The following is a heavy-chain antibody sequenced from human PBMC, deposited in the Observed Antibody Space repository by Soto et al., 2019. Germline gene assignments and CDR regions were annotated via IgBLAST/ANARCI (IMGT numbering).Heavy chain of an antibody. CDR1: GYTFTGYY. V-gene: IGHV1-2*02. J-gene: IGHJ4*02. CDR2: INPNSGGT. Sequence: ASVKVSCKASGYTFTGYYMHWVRQAPGQGLEWMGWINPNSGGTNYAQKFQGRVTMTRDTSISTAYMELSRLRSDDTAVYYCARDRKRRDSSGYFRYFDYWGQGTLVTVSS. D-gene: IGHD3-22*01. CDR3: ARDRKRRDSSGYFRYFDY.